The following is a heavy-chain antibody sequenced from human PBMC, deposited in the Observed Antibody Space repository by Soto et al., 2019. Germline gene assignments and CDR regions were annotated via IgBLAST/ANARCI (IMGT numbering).Heavy chain of an antibody. CDR1: GGSISSYY. CDR3: ASERVYYDILTGYYRGGMDV. CDR2: IYYSGST. V-gene: IGHV4-59*01. J-gene: IGHJ6*02. Sequence: SETLSLTCTVSGGSISSYYWSWIRQPPGKGLGWIGYIYYSGSTNYNPSLKSRVTISVDTSKNQFSLKLSSVTAADTAVYYCASERVYYDILTGYYRGGMDVWGQGTTVTVSS. D-gene: IGHD3-9*01.